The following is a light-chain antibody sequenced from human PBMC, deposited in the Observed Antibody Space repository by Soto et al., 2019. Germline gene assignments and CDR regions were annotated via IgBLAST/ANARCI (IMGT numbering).Light chain of an antibody. CDR2: GAS. V-gene: IGKV3-15*01. CDR1: QSVSSN. J-gene: IGKJ1*01. CDR3: QQYNNWRT. Sequence: EIVMTQSPATLSVSPGERATLSCRASQSVSSNLAWYQQKPGRAPRLLIYGASTRATGMPARFSGSGSGTDFTLTISSLDPEDFAVYYCQQYNNWRTFGQGTKVDIK.